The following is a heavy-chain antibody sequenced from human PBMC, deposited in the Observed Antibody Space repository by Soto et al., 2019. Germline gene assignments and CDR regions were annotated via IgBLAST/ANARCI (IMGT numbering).Heavy chain of an antibody. V-gene: IGHV3-11*01. J-gene: IGHJ4*02. D-gene: IGHD1-26*01. CDR3: ARNSEHFDY. Sequence: GGSLRLSCAASGFTLSDFYMSWIRQAPGKGLEWVSYISSSGRTIFYADSVRGRFTISRDNAENSLYLQMNSLRAEDTALYYCARNSEHFDYWGKGTLVTVSS. CDR2: ISSSGRTI. CDR1: GFTLSDFY.